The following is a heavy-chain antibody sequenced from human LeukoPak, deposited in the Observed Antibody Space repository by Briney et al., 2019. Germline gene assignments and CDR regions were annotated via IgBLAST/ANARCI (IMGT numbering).Heavy chain of an antibody. CDR3: ARRPTQNCYDSSGHLDY. D-gene: IGHD3-22*01. Sequence: PGRSLRLSCAASGFTFDDYAMHWVRQAPGKGLEWVAVISYDGSNKYYADSVKGRFTISRDNSKNTLYLQMNSLRAEDTAVYYCARRPTQNCYDSSGHLDYWGQGALVTVSS. V-gene: IGHV3-30-3*01. J-gene: IGHJ4*02. CDR1: GFTFDDYA. CDR2: ISYDGSNK.